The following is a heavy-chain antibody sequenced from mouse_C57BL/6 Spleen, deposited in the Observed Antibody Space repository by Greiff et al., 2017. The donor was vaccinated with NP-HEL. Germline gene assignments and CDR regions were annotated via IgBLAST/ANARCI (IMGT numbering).Heavy chain of an antibody. CDR1: GFTFSDYG. J-gene: IGHJ2*01. Sequence: EVHLVESGGGLVKPGGSLKLSCAASGFTFSDYGMHWVRQAPEKGLEWVAYISSGSSTIYYADPVKGRFTISRDNAKNTLFLQMTSLRAEDTAVYYCASLYPFDYWGQGTTLTVSA. CDR2: ISSGSSTI. V-gene: IGHV5-17*01. CDR3: ASLYPFDY.